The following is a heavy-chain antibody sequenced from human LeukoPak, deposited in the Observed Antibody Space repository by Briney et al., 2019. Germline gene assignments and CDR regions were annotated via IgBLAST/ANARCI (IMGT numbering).Heavy chain of an antibody. CDR1: GFTFSSYG. D-gene: IGHD3-10*01. V-gene: IGHV3-23*01. Sequence: PGGSLRLSCAASGFTFSSYGMSWVRQAPGKGLEWVSAISGSGGSTYYADSVKGRFTISRDNAKNTVFLQMSSLRAEDTALYYCARKSASGYYPLDYWGQGTLVTVSS. CDR3: ARKSASGYYPLDY. CDR2: ISGSGGST. J-gene: IGHJ4*02.